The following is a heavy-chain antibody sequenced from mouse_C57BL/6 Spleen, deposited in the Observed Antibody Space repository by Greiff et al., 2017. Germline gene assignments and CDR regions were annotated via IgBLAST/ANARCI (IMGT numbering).Heavy chain of an antibody. CDR2: IHPNSGST. J-gene: IGHJ3*01. CDR3: ARGDYDYDRTWFAY. D-gene: IGHD2-4*01. Sequence: VQLQQPGAELVKPGASVKLSCKASGYTFTSYWLHWVKQRPGQGLEWIGMIHPNSGSTNYNEKFKSKDTLTVDKSSSTAYMQLSSLTSEDTAVYDCARGDYDYDRTWFAYWGQGTLVTVSA. V-gene: IGHV1-64*01. CDR1: GYTFTSYW.